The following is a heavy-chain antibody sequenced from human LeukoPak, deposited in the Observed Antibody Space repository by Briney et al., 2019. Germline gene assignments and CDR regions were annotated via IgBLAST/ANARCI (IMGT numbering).Heavy chain of an antibody. Sequence: PSETLSLTCTVSGASISGCYWSWIRQPAGKGLEWIGRIYNNGDTKYNPSLKSRVTMSVDTSKNQFSLKLSSVTAADTAVYFCAREAATAAHLHYWGQGTLVTVSS. V-gene: IGHV4-4*07. D-gene: IGHD6-13*01. CDR1: GASISGCY. J-gene: IGHJ4*02. CDR3: AREAATAAHLHY. CDR2: IYNNGDT.